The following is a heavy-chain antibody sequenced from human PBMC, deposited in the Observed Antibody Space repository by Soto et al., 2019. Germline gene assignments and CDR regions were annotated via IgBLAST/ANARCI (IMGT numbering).Heavy chain of an antibody. Sequence: PSETLSLTCTVSGASITTGGYYWSWIRQHPGKGLECIGYSDYSGSTYNNPSLKSRITISVDTSKNQFSLTLSSVTAADTAVYYCARVPHGGKPNYFGYGGQGNRVTV. CDR2: SDYSGST. D-gene: IGHD2-15*01. CDR1: GASITTGGYY. J-gene: IGHJ4*02. V-gene: IGHV4-31*03. CDR3: ARVPHGGKPNYFGY.